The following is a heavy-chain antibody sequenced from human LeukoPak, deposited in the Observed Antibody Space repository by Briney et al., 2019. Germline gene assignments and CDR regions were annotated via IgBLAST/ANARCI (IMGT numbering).Heavy chain of an antibody. CDR2: ISAYSGNT. CDR3: ARDSLPTRIVVVAAPYPFDP. V-gene: IGHV1-18*01. CDR1: DYTFTSYG. J-gene: IGHJ5*02. Sequence: ASVKVSCKASDYTFTSYGINWVRQAPGQGLEWMGWISAYSGNTNYAQNLQGRVTMTTDTSTSTAYMELRSLRSGDTAVYYCARDSLPTRIVVVAAPYPFDPWGQGTLVTVSS. D-gene: IGHD2-15*01.